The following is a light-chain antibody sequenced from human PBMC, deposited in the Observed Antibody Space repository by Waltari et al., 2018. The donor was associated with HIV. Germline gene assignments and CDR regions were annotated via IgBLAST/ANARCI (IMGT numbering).Light chain of an antibody. CDR1: SSNIGAGFD. CDR2: GHS. Sequence: QAILTQPPSVSGAPGQRVTISCTGTSSNIGAGFDVHWYQQAPGTAPKLLIFGHSIRPSGVPGRFSAYRFGTSASLTIAWLQADDEADYYCRSYDRTLSGFVFGSGTQVTV. CDR3: RSYDRTLSGFV. J-gene: IGLJ1*01. V-gene: IGLV1-40*01.